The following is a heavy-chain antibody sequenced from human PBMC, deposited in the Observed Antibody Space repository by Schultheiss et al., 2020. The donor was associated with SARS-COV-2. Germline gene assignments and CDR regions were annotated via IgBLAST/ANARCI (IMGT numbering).Heavy chain of an antibody. Sequence: ASVKVSCKASGYTFTSYGISWVRQAPGQGLEWMGWISAYNGNTNYAQKLQGRVTMTTDTSTSTAYMELRSLRSDDTAVYYCARDGGITMIVVDHDAFDIWGQGTMVTVSS. CDR3: ARDGGITMIVVDHDAFDI. J-gene: IGHJ3*02. CDR2: ISAYNGNT. D-gene: IGHD3-22*01. V-gene: IGHV1-18*04. CDR1: GYTFTSYG.